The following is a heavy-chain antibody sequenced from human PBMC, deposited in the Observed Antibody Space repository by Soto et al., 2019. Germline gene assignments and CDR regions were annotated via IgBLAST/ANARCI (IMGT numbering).Heavy chain of an antibody. J-gene: IGHJ4*02. D-gene: IGHD6-13*01. CDR2: ISSSSSTI. CDR1: GFTFSSYS. V-gene: IGHV3-48*01. CDR3: ARGGSSWSLEVDY. Sequence: GGFLRLSCAASGFTFSSYSMNWVRQAPGKGLEWVSYISSSSSTIYYADSVKGRFTISRDNAKNSLYLQMNSLRAEDTAVYYCARGGSSWSLEVDYWGQGTLVTVSS.